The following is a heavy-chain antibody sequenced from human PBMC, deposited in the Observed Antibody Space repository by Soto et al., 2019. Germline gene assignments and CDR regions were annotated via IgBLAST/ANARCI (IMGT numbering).Heavy chain of an antibody. D-gene: IGHD6-19*01. J-gene: IGHJ3*02. CDR3: AREALGSSGHLLI. V-gene: IGHV1-69*08. CDR1: GGTFSSYT. Sequence: QVQLVQSGAEVKKPGSSVKVSCKASGGTFSSYTISWVRQAPGQGLEWMGRIIPILGIANYAQKFQGRVTITADKSTSTAYMELSSLRSEDTAVSYCAREALGSSGHLLIWGQGTMVTVSS. CDR2: IIPILGIA.